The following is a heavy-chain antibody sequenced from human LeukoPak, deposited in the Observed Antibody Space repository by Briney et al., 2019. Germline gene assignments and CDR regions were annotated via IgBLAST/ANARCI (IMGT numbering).Heavy chain of an antibody. J-gene: IGHJ4*02. CDR1: GDSISSSNW. D-gene: IGHD2-15*01. CDR2: IYHSGST. Sequence: SETLSLTCAVSGDSISSSNWWSWVRQPPGKGLEWIGEIYHSGSTNYNPSLKSRVTISVDKSKNQFSLKLSSVTAADTAVYYCARGPGYCSGGSCYSDYWGQGTLVTVSS. V-gene: IGHV4-4*02. CDR3: ARGPGYCSGGSCYSDY.